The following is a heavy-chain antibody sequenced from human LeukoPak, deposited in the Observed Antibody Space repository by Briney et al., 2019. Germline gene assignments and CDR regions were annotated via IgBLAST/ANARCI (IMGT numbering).Heavy chain of an antibody. CDR2: IIPIFGTA. CDR1: GYTFTSYD. J-gene: IGHJ5*02. CDR3: ARDQAAAGTSWFDP. D-gene: IGHD6-13*01. Sequence: GASVKVSCKASGYTFTSYDINWVRQAPGQGLEWMGGIIPIFGTANYAQKFQGRVTITADESTSTAYMELSSLRSEDTAVYYCARDQAAAGTSWFDPWGQGTLVTVSS. V-gene: IGHV1-69*13.